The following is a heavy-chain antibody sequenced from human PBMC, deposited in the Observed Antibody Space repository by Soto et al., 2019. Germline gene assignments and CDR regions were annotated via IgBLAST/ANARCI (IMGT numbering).Heavy chain of an antibody. Sequence: SETLSLTCTAYGESFNGYYWSWIRQPPGKGLEWIGEINHSGSTNYNPSLKSRVTFSIDTSKRQFSLKVRSVTAADTAVYYCARGKRGSSWYRGEEKYYYYGMDVWGQGTPVTVSS. D-gene: IGHD6-13*01. J-gene: IGHJ6*02. CDR2: INHSGST. V-gene: IGHV4-34*01. CDR1: GESFNGYY. CDR3: ARGKRGSSWYRGEEKYYYYGMDV.